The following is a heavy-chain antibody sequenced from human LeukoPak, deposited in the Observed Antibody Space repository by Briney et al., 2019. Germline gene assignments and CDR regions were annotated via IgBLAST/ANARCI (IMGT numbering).Heavy chain of an antibody. CDR1: GYTLSSAHY. J-gene: IGHJ4*02. CDR2: LYHRGNT. CDR3: ARRRLYDSGRFD. Sequence: SETLSLTCIVSGYTLSSAHYWGWIRQPPGKGLEWLGTLYHRGNTFYNPSLKGRVSISVDTSKNHFSLNVTSVTPADTAVYFCARRRLYDSGRFDWGQGTLVTVSS. V-gene: IGHV4-38-2*02. D-gene: IGHD3-10*01.